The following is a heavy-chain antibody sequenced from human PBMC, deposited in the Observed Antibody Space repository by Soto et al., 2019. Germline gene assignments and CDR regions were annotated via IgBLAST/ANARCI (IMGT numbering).Heavy chain of an antibody. CDR1: GFTFNNYA. J-gene: IGHJ4*02. CDR2: IAGSGHDK. CDR3: AKDRYSSTWYFDY. V-gene: IGHV3-23*01. D-gene: IGHD6-13*01. Sequence: EVQLLESGGGLVQPGGSLRLSCAASGFTFNNYAMTWVRQAPGEGLEWVSSIAGSGHDKYYADSVKGRFTISRDNTRTTLYLQMNSLRAEDTAVYYCAKDRYSSTWYFDYWGQGTLVTVSS.